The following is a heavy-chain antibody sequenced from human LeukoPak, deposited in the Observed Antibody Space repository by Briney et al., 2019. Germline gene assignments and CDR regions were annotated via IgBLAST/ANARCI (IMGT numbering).Heavy chain of an antibody. CDR3: ARGGITDY. V-gene: IGHV3-30*03. Sequence: GGSLRLSCAASGFTFSSYGMPWVRRAPGKGLEWVAVISYDGSNKYYGDSVKGRFSISRHNSKHTLYLQMNSLRAEDPAVYICARGGITDYWGQGTLVTASS. CDR1: GFTFSSYG. D-gene: IGHD3-16*01. CDR2: ISYDGSNK. J-gene: IGHJ4*02.